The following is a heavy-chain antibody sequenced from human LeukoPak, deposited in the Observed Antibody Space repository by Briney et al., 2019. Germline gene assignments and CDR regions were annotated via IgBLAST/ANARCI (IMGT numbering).Heavy chain of an antibody. J-gene: IGHJ4*02. CDR2: IYYSGST. CDR1: GGSISSGDYY. Sequence: SETLSLTCTVSGGSISSGDYYWSWIRQPPGKGLEWIGYIYYSGSTYYNPSLKSRVTISVDTSKNQFSLKLSSVTAADTAVYYCASTDYDSSGLTHDYWGQGTLVTVSS. V-gene: IGHV4-30-4*01. CDR3: ASTDYDSSGLTHDY. D-gene: IGHD3-22*01.